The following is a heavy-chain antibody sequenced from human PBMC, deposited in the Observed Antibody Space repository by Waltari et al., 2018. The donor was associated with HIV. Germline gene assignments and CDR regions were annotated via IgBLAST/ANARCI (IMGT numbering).Heavy chain of an antibody. CDR3: LRLKWDSSGYYGFDY. CDR2: IMSDGSIT. D-gene: IGHD3-22*01. V-gene: IGHV3-74*01. CDR1: GFTFSTHW. Sequence: EVQLVESGGGLVQPGGSLRLSCAASGFTFSTHWMHWVRQAPGMGLEWVSRIMSDGSITNYADSVKGRFTISRDNVKNTLSLHMNSLRADDTALYYCLRLKWDSSGYYGFDYWGQGTLVTVSS. J-gene: IGHJ4*02.